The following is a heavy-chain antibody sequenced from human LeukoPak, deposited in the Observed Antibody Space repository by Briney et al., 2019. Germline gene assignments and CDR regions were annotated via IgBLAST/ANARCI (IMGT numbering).Heavy chain of an antibody. Sequence: ASVKVFCKASGGTFSSYAISWVRQAPGQGLEWMGRIIPIFGTANYAQKFQGRVTITTDESTSTAYMELSSLRSEDTAVYYCARGPREYSSGWHFDYWGQGTLVTVSS. V-gene: IGHV1-69*05. CDR1: GGTFSSYA. CDR3: ARGPREYSSGWHFDY. D-gene: IGHD6-19*01. J-gene: IGHJ4*02. CDR2: IIPIFGTA.